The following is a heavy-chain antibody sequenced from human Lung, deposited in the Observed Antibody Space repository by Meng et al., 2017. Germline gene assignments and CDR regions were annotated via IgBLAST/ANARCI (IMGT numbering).Heavy chain of an antibody. J-gene: IGHJ4*02. Sequence: QVHLQQVCAGLLKPSETLSITCVVSGGSFSDYYWSWIRQPPGKGLEWIGEINHSGSTNFNPSLESRATISVDTSQNNLSLKLSSVTAADSAVYYCARGPTTMAHDFDYWGQGTLVTVSS. CDR2: INHSGST. D-gene: IGHD4-11*01. V-gene: IGHV4-34*01. CDR3: ARGPTTMAHDFDY. CDR1: GGSFSDYY.